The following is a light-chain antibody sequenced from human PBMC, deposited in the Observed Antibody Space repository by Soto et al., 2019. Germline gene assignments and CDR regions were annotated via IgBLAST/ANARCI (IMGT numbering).Light chain of an antibody. CDR3: QQYDRSPHT. Sequence: DIQMTQSPSTLSASVGDTVTITCRASQSISNWLAWYQQKPGQATKLLIHKASILESGVPSRFSGSGSGTEFTLTISSLQPDDFAAYYCQQYDRSPHTFGQGTKLEIK. CDR2: KAS. J-gene: IGKJ2*01. CDR1: QSISNW. V-gene: IGKV1-5*03.